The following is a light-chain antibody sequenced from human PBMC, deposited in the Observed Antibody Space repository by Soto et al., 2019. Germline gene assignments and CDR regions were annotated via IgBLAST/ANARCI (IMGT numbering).Light chain of an antibody. CDR3: QQYDNLPGST. CDR2: DAS. CDR1: QDISNY. V-gene: IGKV1-33*01. J-gene: IGKJ2*01. Sequence: DIQMTQAASSLSASVGDRVTITCQASQDISNYLNWYQQKPGKAPKLLIYDASNLETGVPSRFSGSGSGTDFTFTISSLQPEDIATYHCQQYDNLPGSTFGQGTKLEIK.